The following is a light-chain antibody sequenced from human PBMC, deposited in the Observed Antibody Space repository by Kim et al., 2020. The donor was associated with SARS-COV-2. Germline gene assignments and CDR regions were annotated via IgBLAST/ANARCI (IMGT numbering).Light chain of an antibody. CDR1: SLRSYY. Sequence: VALGQTVRITCQGDSLRSYYATWYQQKPGQAPILVIYGKNNRPSGIPDRFSGSSSGNTASLTITGTHAGDEADYYCNSRDSNNNVLFGGGTRLTVL. CDR3: NSRDSNNNVL. CDR2: GKN. J-gene: IGLJ2*01. V-gene: IGLV3-19*01.